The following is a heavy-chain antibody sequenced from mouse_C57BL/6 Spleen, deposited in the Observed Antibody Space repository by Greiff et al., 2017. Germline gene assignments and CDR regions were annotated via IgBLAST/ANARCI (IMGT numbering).Heavy chain of an antibody. D-gene: IGHD1-1*01. CDR2: INPNYGTT. V-gene: IGHV1-39*01. CDR3: GHYGSRRYFDD. Sequence: LMESGPELVKPGASVKISCKASGYSFTDYNMNWVKQSNGKSLEWIGVINPNYGTTSYNQKFKGKATLTVDQSSSTAYMQLNSLTSEDSAVEYCGHYGSRRYFDDWGQGTTLTVSS. J-gene: IGHJ2*01. CDR1: GYSFTDYN.